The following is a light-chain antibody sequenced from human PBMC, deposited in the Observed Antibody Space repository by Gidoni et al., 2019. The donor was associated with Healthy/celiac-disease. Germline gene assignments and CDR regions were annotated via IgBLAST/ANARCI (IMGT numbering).Light chain of an antibody. Sequence: DIQMTPSPSSLSASVGDRVTITCRASQSISSYLNWYQQKPGKAPKLLIYAASSVQRGVPSRFSGSGSGTDFTLTISSLQPEDFATYYCQQSYSTPYTFGQGTKLEIK. CDR2: AAS. CDR1: QSISSY. V-gene: IGKV1-39*01. CDR3: QQSYSTPYT. J-gene: IGKJ2*01.